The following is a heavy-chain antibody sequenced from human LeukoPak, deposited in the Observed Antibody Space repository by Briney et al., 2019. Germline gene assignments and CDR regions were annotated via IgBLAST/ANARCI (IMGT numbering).Heavy chain of an antibody. CDR3: AREKHYGSGSYDY. J-gene: IGHJ4*02. CDR2: LYTGGGT. Sequence: PGGSLRLSCAASGFTVSTDYMSWVRQAPGKGLEWVSVLYTGGGTYYADSVKGRFTISRDNSKNTVYLQMNSLRADDTAVYFCAREKHYGSGSYDYWGQGTLVTVSS. CDR1: GFTVSTDY. V-gene: IGHV3-66*01. D-gene: IGHD3-10*01.